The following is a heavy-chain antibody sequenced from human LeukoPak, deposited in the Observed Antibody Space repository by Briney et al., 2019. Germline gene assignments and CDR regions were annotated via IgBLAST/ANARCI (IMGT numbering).Heavy chain of an antibody. Sequence: PGGSLRLSCAASGFTFSSYAMHWVRQAPGKGLEWVAVISYDGSNKYYADSVKGRFTISRDNSKNTLYLQMNSLRAEDTAVYYCAKGNCGGDCYPDYWGQGTLVTVSS. D-gene: IGHD2-21*02. CDR3: AKGNCGGDCYPDY. J-gene: IGHJ4*02. V-gene: IGHV3-30-3*01. CDR2: ISYDGSNK. CDR1: GFTFSSYA.